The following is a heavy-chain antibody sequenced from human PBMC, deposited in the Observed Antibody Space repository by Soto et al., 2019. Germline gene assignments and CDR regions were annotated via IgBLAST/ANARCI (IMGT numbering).Heavy chain of an antibody. CDR2: LIPIFGAA. CDR1: GGTFTNYV. D-gene: IGHD1-1*01. Sequence: QVQLVQSGAEVRKPGSSVKVSCKTSGGTFTNYVISWLRQAPGQGLEWMGGLIPIFGAAKLAQKFQGRVTRTAGEPTRTVYMALSSNRSPDTDVYYCARGRTSPNLHPWGQGNVVTVPS. V-gene: IGHV1-69*01. CDR3: ARGRTSPNLHP. J-gene: IGHJ5*02.